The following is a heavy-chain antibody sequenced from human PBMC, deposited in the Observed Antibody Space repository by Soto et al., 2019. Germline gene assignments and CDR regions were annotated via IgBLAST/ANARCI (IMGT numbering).Heavy chain of an antibody. CDR3: AGGRGWEFES. CDR1: EFTFTTYW. V-gene: IGHV3-7*05. Sequence: EVQLVASGGGLVQPGGSLRLTCAVSEFTFTTYWMTWVRQAPGKGLEWVANIKEDGGQKNYRVSVRGRFTIPRENAKKSLFWELSSLRVEDTAVYFCAGGRGWEFESWGQGDLVTVPS. J-gene: IGHJ4*02. D-gene: IGHD3-10*01. CDR2: IKEDGGQK.